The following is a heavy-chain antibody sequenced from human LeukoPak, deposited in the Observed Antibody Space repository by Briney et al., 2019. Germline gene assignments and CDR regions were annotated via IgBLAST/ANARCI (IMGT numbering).Heavy chain of an antibody. V-gene: IGHV1-46*01. D-gene: IGHD3-22*01. CDR2: INPSGGST. Sequence: ASVKVSCKASGYTFTSYYMHWVRQAPGQGLEWMGIINPSGGSTSYAQKFQGRVTMTRDMSTSTVYMELSSLRSEDTAVYYCARDWYYYDSSGYYNRFDPWGQGTLVTVSS. J-gene: IGHJ5*02. CDR3: ARDWYYYDSSGYYNRFDP. CDR1: GYTFTSYY.